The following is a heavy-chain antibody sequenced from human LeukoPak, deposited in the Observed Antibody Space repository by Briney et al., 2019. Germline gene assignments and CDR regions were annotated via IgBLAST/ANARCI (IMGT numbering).Heavy chain of an antibody. CDR2: IHETSRYM. D-gene: IGHD3-22*01. Sequence: GGSLRFSCTVSGIPFSRYTMNWVRQAPGKGLEWVSSIHETSRYMYYADSVRGRFTISRDNARNSLFLQMNGLKVDDTAVYYCARMEDSSHHSVEVDYWGRGTLVTVSS. CDR3: ARMEDSSHHSVEVDY. J-gene: IGHJ4*02. CDR1: GIPFSRYT. V-gene: IGHV3-21*01.